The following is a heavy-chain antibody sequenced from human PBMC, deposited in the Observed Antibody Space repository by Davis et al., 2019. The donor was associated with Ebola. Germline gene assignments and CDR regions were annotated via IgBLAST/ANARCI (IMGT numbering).Heavy chain of an antibody. Sequence: GESLKISCAASGFTFSSYAMHWVRQAPGKGLEWVAVISYDGSNKYYADSVKGRFTISRDNAKNSLYLQMNSLRDEDTAVYYCASYDYGDHDYWGQGTLVTVSS. CDR2: ISYDGSNK. D-gene: IGHD4-17*01. V-gene: IGHV3-30*04. CDR1: GFTFSSYA. J-gene: IGHJ4*02. CDR3: ASYDYGDHDY.